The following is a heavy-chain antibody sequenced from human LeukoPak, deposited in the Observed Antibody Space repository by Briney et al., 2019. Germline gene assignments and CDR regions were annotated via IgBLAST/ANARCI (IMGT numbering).Heavy chain of an antibody. D-gene: IGHD1-26*01. J-gene: IGHJ3*02. CDR1: GGSISSSSYY. CDR3: ARDPVGATPLHAFDI. V-gene: IGHV4-39*07. CDR2: IYYSGST. Sequence: SETLSLTCTVSGGSISSSSYYWGWIRQPPGKGLEWIGSIYYSGSTYYNPSLKSRVTISVDTSKNQFSLKLSSVTAADTAVYYCARDPVGATPLHAFDIWGQGTMVTASS.